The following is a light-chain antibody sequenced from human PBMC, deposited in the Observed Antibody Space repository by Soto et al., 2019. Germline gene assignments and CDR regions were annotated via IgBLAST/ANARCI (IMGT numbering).Light chain of an antibody. Sequence: QSALTQPASVSGSPGQSITISCTGTSSDVGGYNYVSWYQQDPGKAPKLMIYEVSNRPSGVSNRFSGSKSGNTASLTISGLQAEDEADYYCSSYTAGGTIFGTGTKLTVL. V-gene: IGLV2-14*01. CDR3: SSYTAGGTI. J-gene: IGLJ1*01. CDR2: EVS. CDR1: SSDVGGYNY.